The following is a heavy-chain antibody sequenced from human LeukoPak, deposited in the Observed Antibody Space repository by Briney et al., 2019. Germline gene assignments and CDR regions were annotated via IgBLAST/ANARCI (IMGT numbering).Heavy chain of an antibody. V-gene: IGHV1-18*01. Sequence: ASVKVSCKASGYTFTSYGISWVRQAPGQGLEWMGWISAYNGNTNYAQKLQGRVTMTTDTSTSTAYMELRSLRSDDTAVYYRARDAELGYCSSTSCSLIVWGQGTLVTVSS. CDR1: GYTFTSYG. D-gene: IGHD2-2*01. J-gene: IGHJ4*02. CDR3: ARDAELGYCSSTSCSLIV. CDR2: ISAYNGNT.